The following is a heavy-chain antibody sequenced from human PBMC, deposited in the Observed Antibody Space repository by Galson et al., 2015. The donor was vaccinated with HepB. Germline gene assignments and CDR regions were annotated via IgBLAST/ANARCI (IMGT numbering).Heavy chain of an antibody. J-gene: IGHJ6*02. CDR2: IYYTGNT. CDR3: ARQKSHADGMDV. V-gene: IGHV4-59*08. Sequence: ETLSLTCSVSGGYITGYYWNWIRQPPGKGLEWIGYIYYTGNTNYNPSLKSRVTISVEKSKNQFSLISLGLSSVTAADTAIYYCARQKSHADGMDVWGQGTTVIVSS. CDR1: GGYITGYY.